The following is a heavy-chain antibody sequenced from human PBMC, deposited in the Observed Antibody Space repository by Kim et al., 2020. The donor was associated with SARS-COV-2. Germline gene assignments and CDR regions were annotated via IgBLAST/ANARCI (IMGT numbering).Heavy chain of an antibody. CDR2: INTDNGHT. CDR1: GYTFTRYA. CDR3: AKDEVTGDDYGPGNY. V-gene: IGHV1-3*04. Sequence: ASVKVSCKASGYTFTRYAMHWVRQAPGQRLEWMGWINTDNGHTKYSQEFQGRVTITRDASASTGYMELSSLTYEDTAVYYCAKDEVTGDDYGPGNYWGQG. D-gene: IGHD5-12*01. J-gene: IGHJ4*02.